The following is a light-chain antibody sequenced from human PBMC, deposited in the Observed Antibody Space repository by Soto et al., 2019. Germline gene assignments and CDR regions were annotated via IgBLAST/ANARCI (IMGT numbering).Light chain of an antibody. V-gene: IGKV3-20*01. Sequence: EIVLTQSPGTLSLSPGERATLSCRASQSVSSSYLAWYQLKPGQAPRLLIYGASSRAIGIPDRFSGSGSGTDFTLTISRLDPEDFAVYYCQQYTRAPLTFGQGTKVEIK. CDR1: QSVSSSY. J-gene: IGKJ1*01. CDR3: QQYTRAPLT. CDR2: GAS.